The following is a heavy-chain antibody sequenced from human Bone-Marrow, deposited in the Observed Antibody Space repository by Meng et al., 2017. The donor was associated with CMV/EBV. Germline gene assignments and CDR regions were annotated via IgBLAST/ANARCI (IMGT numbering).Heavy chain of an antibody. D-gene: IGHD6-6*01. CDR3: ARDKELAPRPFVYGMDV. V-gene: IGHV3-30*04. CDR1: GLTFSRWT. J-gene: IGHJ6*02. CDR2: MSYDGSNK. Sequence: GGSLRLSCVASGLTFSRWTIHWVRQAPGKGLEWVAVMSYDGSNKYHADSVKGRFTIARDNSKKTMYLQMNSLRAEDTAVYYCARDKELAPRPFVYGMDVWGQGTTVTVSS.